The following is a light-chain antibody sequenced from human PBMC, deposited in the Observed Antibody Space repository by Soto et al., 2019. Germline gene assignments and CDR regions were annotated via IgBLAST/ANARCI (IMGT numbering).Light chain of an antibody. CDR2: LGS. Sequence: DIVMTQSPLSLPVTPGEPASISCRSSQSLLHSNGYNYLDWYLQKTGQSPQLLIYLGSNRVSGVPDRFSGSGSGTDFTLKISRVEAEDVGVYYCMQALQTPYTFGQGTKLEIK. CDR3: MQALQTPYT. V-gene: IGKV2-28*01. CDR1: QSLLHSNGYNY. J-gene: IGKJ2*01.